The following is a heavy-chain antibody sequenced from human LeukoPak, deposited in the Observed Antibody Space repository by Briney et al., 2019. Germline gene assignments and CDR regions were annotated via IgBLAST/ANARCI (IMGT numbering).Heavy chain of an antibody. D-gene: IGHD4-23*01. CDR2: IYYSGST. CDR1: GGSISSGSYY. Sequence: PSETLSLTCTVSGGSISSGSYYWGWIRQPPGKGLEWIGSIYYSGSTYYNPSLKSRVTISVDTSKNQFSLKLSSVTAADTAVYYCARQDGGNFESNYWGQGTLVTASS. V-gene: IGHV4-39*01. J-gene: IGHJ4*02. CDR3: ARQDGGNFESNY.